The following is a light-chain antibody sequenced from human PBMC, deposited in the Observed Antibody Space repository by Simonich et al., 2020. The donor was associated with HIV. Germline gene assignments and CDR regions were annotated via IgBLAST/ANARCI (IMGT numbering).Light chain of an antibody. CDR3: SSYSSSSTWV. J-gene: IGLJ3*02. V-gene: IGLV2-14*01. Sequence: QSVLTQPPSASGTPGQRVTIPCSGSSSNIGSNYVYWYQQHPGQAPKLLIYDVSRRPSGVSNRFSGSKSGNTASLTISGLQAEDEADYYCSSYSSSSTWVFGGGTKLTVL. CDR2: DVS. CDR1: SSNIGSNY.